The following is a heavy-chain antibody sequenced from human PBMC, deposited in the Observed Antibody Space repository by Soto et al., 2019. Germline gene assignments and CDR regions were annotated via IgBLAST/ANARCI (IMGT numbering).Heavy chain of an antibody. D-gene: IGHD2-21*01. Sequence: EVHLVQSGGGLVQPVESLILSCVASGFTFNDYAMHWVRQTPGKGLEWVAAISNRGSSAYYADSVKGRFTISRDKSTKTLSLHMHPLRVEDTAVYFCAKAFCDAATCFPCESWGQGTPVAVSP. J-gene: IGHJ4*02. CDR2: ISNRGSSA. CDR1: GFTFNDYA. CDR3: AKAFCDAATCFPCES. V-gene: IGHV3-23*04.